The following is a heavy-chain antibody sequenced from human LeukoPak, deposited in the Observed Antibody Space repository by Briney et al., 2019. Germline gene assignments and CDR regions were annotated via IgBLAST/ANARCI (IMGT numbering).Heavy chain of an antibody. CDR1: GFTFSSYG. J-gene: IGHJ4*02. D-gene: IGHD3-22*01. CDR2: IRYDGSNK. CDR3: AKHPSGGYDSSGYYYFDY. V-gene: IGHV3-30*02. Sequence: PGGSLRLSCAASGFTFSSYGMHWVRQAPGKGLEWVAFIRYDGSNKYYADSVKGRFTISRDNSKNTLYLQMNSLGAEDTAVYYCAKHPSGGYDSSGYYYFDYWGQGTLVTVSS.